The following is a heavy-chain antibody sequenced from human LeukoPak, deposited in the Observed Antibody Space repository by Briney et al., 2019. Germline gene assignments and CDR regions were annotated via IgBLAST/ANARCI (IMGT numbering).Heavy chain of an antibody. V-gene: IGHV1-46*01. D-gene: IGHD4-17*01. CDR3: ARETYGRDAFDI. CDR2: INPSGGST. J-gene: IGHJ3*02. CDR1: GYTFTSYY. Sequence: ASVKVSCRASGYTFTSYYMHWVRQAPGQGLEWMGIINPSGGSTSYAQKFQGRVTMTRDTSTSTVYMELSSLRSEDTAVYYCARETYGRDAFDIWGQGTMVTVSS.